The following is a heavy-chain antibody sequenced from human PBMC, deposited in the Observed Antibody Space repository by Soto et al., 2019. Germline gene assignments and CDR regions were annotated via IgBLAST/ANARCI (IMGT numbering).Heavy chain of an antibody. Sequence: GGSLRLSCAASGFTFSSYDMHWVRQATGKGLEWVSAIGTAGDTYYPGSVKGRFTISRENAKNSLYLQMNSLRAEDTAVYYCARGHRYYYDSSSYYSNWGQGTLVTVSS. CDR1: GFTFSSYD. D-gene: IGHD3-22*01. CDR2: IGTAGDT. J-gene: IGHJ4*02. V-gene: IGHV3-13*01. CDR3: ARGHRYYYDSSSYYSN.